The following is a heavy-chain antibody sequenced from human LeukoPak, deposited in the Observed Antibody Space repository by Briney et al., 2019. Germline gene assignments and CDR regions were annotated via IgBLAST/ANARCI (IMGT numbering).Heavy chain of an antibody. CDR3: ARDRREDYGDYVYI. J-gene: IGHJ3*02. CDR1: GFTFSSYS. CDR2: ISSSSSYI. V-gene: IGHV3-21*01. D-gene: IGHD4-17*01. Sequence: GGSLRLSCAASGFTFSSYSMKWVRQAPGKGLEWVSSISSSSSYIYYADSVKGRFTISRDNAKNSLYLQMNSLRAEDTAVYYCARDRREDYGDYVYIWGQGTMVTVSS.